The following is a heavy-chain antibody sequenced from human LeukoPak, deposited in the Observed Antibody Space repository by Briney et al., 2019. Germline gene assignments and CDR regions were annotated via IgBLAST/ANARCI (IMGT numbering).Heavy chain of an antibody. CDR2: IIPIFGTA. V-gene: IGHV1-69*05. CDR3: AREAGYYDSSDDYF. J-gene: IGHJ4*02. CDR1: GGTFSSYA. D-gene: IGHD3-22*01. Sequence: GASVKVSCKASGGTFSSYAISWVRQAPGQGLEWMGRIIPIFGTANYAQKFQGRVTITTDESTSTAYMELSSLRSEDTAVYYCAREAGYYDSSDDYFWGQGTLVTVSS.